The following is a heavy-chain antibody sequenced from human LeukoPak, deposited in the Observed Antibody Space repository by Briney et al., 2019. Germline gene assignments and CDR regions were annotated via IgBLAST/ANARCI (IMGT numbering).Heavy chain of an antibody. D-gene: IGHD3-9*01. V-gene: IGHV1-18*01. Sequence: ASVKVSYKASGYTFNTYGISWVRQAPGQGLEWMGWISPYNGNTKYAQKVQGRVTMTTDTSTSTGYMELRSLRSDDTAVYYCARVGDIYGPDAFDIWGQGTMVTVSS. J-gene: IGHJ3*02. CDR3: ARVGDIYGPDAFDI. CDR2: ISPYNGNT. CDR1: GYTFNTYG.